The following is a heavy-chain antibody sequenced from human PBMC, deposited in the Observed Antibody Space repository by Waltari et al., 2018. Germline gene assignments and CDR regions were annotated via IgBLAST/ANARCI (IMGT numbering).Heavy chain of an antibody. D-gene: IGHD3-3*01. Sequence: QVQLQESGPGLVKPSQTLSLTCTVSGGSISSGSYYWSWIRQPAGKGLEWIGRIYTSGSTNYNPYLKSRVTISVDTSKNQFSLKLSSVTAADTAVYYCARDGAHYDFWSGYYTGFDYWGQGTLVTVSS. J-gene: IGHJ4*02. CDR1: GGSISSGSYY. CDR3: ARDGAHYDFWSGYYTGFDY. CDR2: IYTSGST. V-gene: IGHV4-61*02.